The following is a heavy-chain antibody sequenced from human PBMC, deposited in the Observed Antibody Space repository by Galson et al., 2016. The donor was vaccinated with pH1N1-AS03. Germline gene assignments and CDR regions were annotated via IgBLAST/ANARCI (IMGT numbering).Heavy chain of an antibody. D-gene: IGHD3-3*01. Sequence: PALVKPTQTLTLTCTFSGFSLTTRGVGVGWIRQPPGKALEWLALIYWTEGKHYSPSLQSRPAITMDTSKNHVLLTMTNMDPVVTGTYYCARVPRLWSGFDSWGQGTLVTVSS. CDR3: ARVPRLWSGFDS. J-gene: IGHJ4*02. V-gene: IGHV2-5*01. CDR2: IYWTEGK. CDR1: GFSLTTRGVG.